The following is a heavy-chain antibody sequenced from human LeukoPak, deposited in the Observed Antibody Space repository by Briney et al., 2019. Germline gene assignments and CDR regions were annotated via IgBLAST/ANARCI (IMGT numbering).Heavy chain of an antibody. Sequence: SVTVSCKASGGTFSSYAISWVRQAPGQGLEWMGGIIPIFGTANYAQKFQGRVTITADKSTSTAYMELSSLRSEDTAVYYCARTQEGGYCSSTSCYAHAFDIWGKGTMVTVSS. V-gene: IGHV1-69*06. CDR1: GGTFSSYA. D-gene: IGHD2-2*01. CDR2: IIPIFGTA. J-gene: IGHJ3*02. CDR3: ARTQEGGYCSSTSCYAHAFDI.